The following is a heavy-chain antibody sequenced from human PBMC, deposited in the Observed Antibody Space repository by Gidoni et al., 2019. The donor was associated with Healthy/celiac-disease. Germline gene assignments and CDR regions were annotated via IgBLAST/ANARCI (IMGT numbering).Heavy chain of an antibody. CDR1: GGSFSGYY. J-gene: IGHJ6*02. Sequence: QVQLQQWGAGLLKPSETLSLTCAVYGGSFSGYYWSWIRQPPGKGLEWIGEINHSGSTNYNPSLKSRVTISVDTSKNQFSLKLSSVTAADTAVYYCARGGGSGSYYNPYYYYYYGMDVWGQGTTVTVSS. CDR2: INHSGST. CDR3: ARGGGSGSYYNPYYYYYYGMDV. D-gene: IGHD3-10*01. V-gene: IGHV4-34*01.